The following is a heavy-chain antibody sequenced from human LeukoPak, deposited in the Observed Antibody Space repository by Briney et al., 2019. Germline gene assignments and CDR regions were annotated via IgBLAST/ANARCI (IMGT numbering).Heavy chain of an antibody. CDR2: ISYDGSNK. V-gene: IGHV3-30-3*01. D-gene: IGHD3-3*01. Sequence: GGSLRLSCAASGFTFSNNAMQWVRQAPGKGLEWVAVISYDGSNKYYADSVKGRFTISRDNSKSTLYLQMNSLRAEDTAVYYCARDRGRFLEWPHLDYWGQGTLVTVSS. CDR3: ARDRGRFLEWPHLDY. CDR1: GFTFSNNA. J-gene: IGHJ4*02.